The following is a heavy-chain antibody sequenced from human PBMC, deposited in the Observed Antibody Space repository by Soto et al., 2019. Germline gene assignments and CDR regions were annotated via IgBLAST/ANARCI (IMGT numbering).Heavy chain of an antibody. V-gene: IGHV4-31*01. CDR3: ARDRPLWGSYYYYGMDV. Sequence: QVQLQESGPGLVKPSQTLSLTCTVSGGSISSGGYYWSWIRQHPGKGLEWIGYIYYSGSTYYNPSLKSTLTISVDTSKNQFSLKLSSVTAADTAVYYCARDRPLWGSYYYYGMDVWGQGTTVTVSS. CDR1: GGSISSGGYY. J-gene: IGHJ6*02. CDR2: IYYSGST. D-gene: IGHD3-16*01.